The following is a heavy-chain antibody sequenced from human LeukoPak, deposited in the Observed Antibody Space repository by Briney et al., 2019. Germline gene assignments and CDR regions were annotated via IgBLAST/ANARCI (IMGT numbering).Heavy chain of an antibody. D-gene: IGHD2-2*02. J-gene: IGHJ4*02. Sequence: SQTLSLTCTVSGGSISSGSYYWSWIRQPAGKGLEWIGRIYTSGTTNYDPSLKSRVTISVDTSKHQFSLNLSSVTAADTAVYYCARAVKGYCSSISCYTYFDYWGQGTLVTVSS. CDR2: IYTSGTT. CDR1: GGSISSGSYY. CDR3: ARAVKGYCSSISCYTYFDY. V-gene: IGHV4-61*02.